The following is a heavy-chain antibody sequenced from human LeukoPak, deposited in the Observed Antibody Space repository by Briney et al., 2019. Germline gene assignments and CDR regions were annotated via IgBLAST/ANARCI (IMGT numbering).Heavy chain of an antibody. CDR3: AKDRHSTTVRPRQDY. Sequence: GSLRLSCAASGFTFSSYAMSWVRQAPGKGLEWVSAISGSGGSTYYADSVKGRFTISRDNSKNTLYLQMNSLRAEDTAVYYCAKDRHSTTVRPRQDYWGQGTLVTVSS. CDR1: GFTFSSYA. CDR2: ISGSGGST. V-gene: IGHV3-23*01. D-gene: IGHD4-17*01. J-gene: IGHJ4*02.